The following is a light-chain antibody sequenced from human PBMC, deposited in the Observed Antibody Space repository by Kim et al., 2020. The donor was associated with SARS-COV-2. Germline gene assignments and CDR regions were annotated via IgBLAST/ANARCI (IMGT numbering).Light chain of an antibody. CDR3: CSYAGSYTYV. Sequence: QSVTIYCTGTSSDVGGYNYVSCYHQHPGKAPNLMIYDVSKRPSGVPDRFSGSKSGNTASLTISGLQAEDEADYYCCSYAGSYTYVFGTGTKVTVL. V-gene: IGLV2-11*01. J-gene: IGLJ1*01. CDR1: SSDVGGYNY. CDR2: DVS.